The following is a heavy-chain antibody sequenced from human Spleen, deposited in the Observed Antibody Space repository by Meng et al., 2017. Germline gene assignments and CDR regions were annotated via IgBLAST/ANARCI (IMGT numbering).Heavy chain of an antibody. D-gene: IGHD6-19*01. CDR1: GGSISSNNW. Sequence: QVQLQESGPGLVKPSGTLSLTCAVSGGSISSNNWWSWVRQSPGKGLEWIGSIGHSGFTYYTPSVKSRVTVSIDTSKSQFSLKLTSVTAADTAVYYCVRSSGWVRTGFDPWGQGTLVTVSS. J-gene: IGHJ5*02. CDR3: VRSSGWVRTGFDP. V-gene: IGHV4-4*02. CDR2: IGHSGFT.